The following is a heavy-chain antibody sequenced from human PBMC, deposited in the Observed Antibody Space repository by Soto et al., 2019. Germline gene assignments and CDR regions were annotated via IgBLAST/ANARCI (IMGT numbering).Heavy chain of an antibody. CDR3: AKDENYDILTGLIDY. Sequence: PGGSLRLSCSASGFTFSNYGMHWVRQAPGKGLEWVAVISYDGSNKYYADSVKGRFTISRDNSKNTLYLQMNSLRAEDTAVYYCAKDENYDILTGLIDYWGQGTLVTVS. CDR2: ISYDGSNK. D-gene: IGHD3-9*01. V-gene: IGHV3-30*18. J-gene: IGHJ4*02. CDR1: GFTFSNYG.